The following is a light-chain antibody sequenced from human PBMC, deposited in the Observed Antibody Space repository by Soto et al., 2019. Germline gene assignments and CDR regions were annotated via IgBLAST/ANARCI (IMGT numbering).Light chain of an antibody. V-gene: IGLV4-69*01. Sequence: QLVLTQSPSASASLGASVKLTCTLSSGHSSNAIAWHQQQPEKGPRYLMKLNNDGSHTKGDGIPDRFSGSSSGAERYLTISSLQSEDEADYYCQTWGTAIVIFGGGTKLTVL. J-gene: IGLJ2*01. CDR1: SGHSSNA. CDR3: QTWGTAIVI. CDR2: LNNDGSH.